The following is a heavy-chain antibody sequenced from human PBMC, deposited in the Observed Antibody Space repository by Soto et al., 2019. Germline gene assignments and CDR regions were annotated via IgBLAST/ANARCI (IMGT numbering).Heavy chain of an antibody. V-gene: IGHV1-18*01. CDR2: ISVYNGNT. CDR3: ARSGSSWNLREFDY. CDR1: DYTFTSYG. Sequence: ASVKVSCKASDYTFTSYGIIWVRQAPGQGLEWIGWISVYNGNTNYAQKFRGRVTMTTDISTTTAYMEMRSLRSDDTAAYYCARSGSSWNLREFDYWGQGTLVTVSS. J-gene: IGHJ4*02. D-gene: IGHD6-13*01.